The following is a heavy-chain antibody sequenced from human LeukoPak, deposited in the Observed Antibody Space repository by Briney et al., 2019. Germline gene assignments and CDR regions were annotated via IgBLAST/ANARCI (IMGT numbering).Heavy chain of an antibody. J-gene: IGHJ5*02. Sequence: GGSLRLSCAASGFTFSSYAMTRVRQAPGKGLEWVSSISASGDYTQYADSVKGRFTFSRDNSKNTLYLQMNSLRAEDTAVYFCAKGCISAPCDSTRWFDPWGQGTLVTVSS. CDR1: GFTFSSYA. D-gene: IGHD2-2*01. CDR3: AKGCISAPCDSTRWFDP. CDR2: ISASGDYT. V-gene: IGHV3-23*01.